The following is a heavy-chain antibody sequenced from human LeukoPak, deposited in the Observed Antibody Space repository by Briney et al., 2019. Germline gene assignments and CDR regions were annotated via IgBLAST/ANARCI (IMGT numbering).Heavy chain of an antibody. CDR3: WHSGYESGLDY. J-gene: IGHJ4*02. Sequence: SETLSLTCAVYGGSFSRYSWSWIRQPPGKGLEWIGEINHRGSTNYNPSLKSRVTISVDTSKNQFSLKLSSVTAADTAVYYCWHSGYESGLDYWGQGTLVTVSS. V-gene: IGHV4-34*03. CDR1: GGSFSRYS. D-gene: IGHD5-12*01. CDR2: INHRGST.